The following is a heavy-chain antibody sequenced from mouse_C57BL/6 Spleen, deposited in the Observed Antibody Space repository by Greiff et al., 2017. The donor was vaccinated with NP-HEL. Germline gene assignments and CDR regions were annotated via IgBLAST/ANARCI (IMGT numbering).Heavy chain of an antibody. J-gene: IGHJ4*01. CDR3: ARRATMITTGYYYAMDY. Sequence: DVKLVESGGGLVKPGGSLKLSCAASGFTFSDYGMHWVRQAPEKGLEWVAYISSGSSTIYYADTVKGRFTISRDNAKNTLFLQMTSLRSEDTAMYYCARRATMITTGYYYAMDYWGQGTSVTVSS. D-gene: IGHD2-4*01. CDR2: ISSGSSTI. CDR1: GFTFSDYG. V-gene: IGHV5-17*01.